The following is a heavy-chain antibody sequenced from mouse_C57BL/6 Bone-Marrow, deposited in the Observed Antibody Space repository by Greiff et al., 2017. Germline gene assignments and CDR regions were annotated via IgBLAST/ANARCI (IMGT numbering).Heavy chain of an antibody. V-gene: IGHV1-69*01. CDR3: ARTAYYSNYDAMDY. CDR2: IDPSDSYT. J-gene: IGHJ4*01. Sequence: QVQLQQPGAELVMPGASVKLSCKASGYTFTSYWMHWVKQRPGQGLEWIGEIDPSDSYTNYNQKFKGKSTLTVDTSSSTAYMQLSSLTSEDSAVYYCARTAYYSNYDAMDYGGQGTSVTVSS. D-gene: IGHD2-5*01. CDR1: GYTFTSYW.